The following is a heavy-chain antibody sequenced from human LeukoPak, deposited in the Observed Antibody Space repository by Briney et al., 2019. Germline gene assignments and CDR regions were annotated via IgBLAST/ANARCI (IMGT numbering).Heavy chain of an antibody. D-gene: IGHD1/OR15-1a*01. CDR2: IIPIFGTA. CDR3: ARTKEQTFDY. CDR1: GGTFSSYA. Sequence: ASVKVSCKASGGTFSSYAISWVRQAPGQGPEWMGRIIPIFGTANYAQKFQGRVTITTDESTSTAYMELSSLRSEDTAVYYCARTKEQTFDYWGQGTLVTVSS. V-gene: IGHV1-69*05. J-gene: IGHJ4*02.